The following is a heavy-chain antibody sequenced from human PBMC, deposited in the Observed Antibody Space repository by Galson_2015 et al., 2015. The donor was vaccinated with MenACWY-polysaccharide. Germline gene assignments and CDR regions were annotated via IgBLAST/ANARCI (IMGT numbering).Heavy chain of an antibody. CDR1: GFTFSGNW. D-gene: IGHD1-1*01. CDR2: INSDGRST. V-gene: IGHV3-74*01. CDR3: ARGGERFPENYYFDY. J-gene: IGHJ4*02. Sequence: SLRLSCAASGFTFSGNWMHWVRQAPGKGLVWVSRINSDGRSTSYADSVKGRFTTSRDNAKNTLYLQMNSLSAEDTAVYYCARGGERFPENYYFDYWGQGTLVTVSS.